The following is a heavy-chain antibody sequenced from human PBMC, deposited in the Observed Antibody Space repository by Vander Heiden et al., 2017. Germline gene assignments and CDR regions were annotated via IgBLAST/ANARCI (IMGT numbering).Heavy chain of an antibody. D-gene: IGHD2-15*01. J-gene: IGHJ4*02. V-gene: IGHV4-4*02. Sequence: VQLQESGTTLVKPSGTLSLTWAVPGGSISSTNRWNWVRQPPGKGLEWIGNIYHRGSTGYSPSLKSRVTMSMDTSKNQFSLNLTSVTAADTAVYYCSRDRNYCSGGSCYAFDYWGQGTLVTVPS. CDR1: GGSISSTNR. CDR3: SRDRNYCSGGSCYAFDY. CDR2: IYHRGST.